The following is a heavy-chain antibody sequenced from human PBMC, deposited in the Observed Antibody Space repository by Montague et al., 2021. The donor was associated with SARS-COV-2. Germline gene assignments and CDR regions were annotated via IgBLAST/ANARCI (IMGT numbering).Heavy chain of an antibody. CDR2: MYYSGST. J-gene: IGHJ6*02. V-gene: IGHV4-39*07. Sequence: ETLSLTCTVSGGSISSRNYYWGWIRQPPGKGLEWIGNMYYSGSTYHNPSLKSRVTISIDTSKNQFSLKLSSVTAADTAVYYCARDDIVLQGVTKGMDVWGQGTTVTVSS. D-gene: IGHD3-10*01. CDR1: GGSISSRNYY. CDR3: ARDDIVLQGVTKGMDV.